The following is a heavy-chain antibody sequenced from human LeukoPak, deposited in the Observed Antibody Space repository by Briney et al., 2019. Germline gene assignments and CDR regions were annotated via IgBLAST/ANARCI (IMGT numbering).Heavy chain of an antibody. J-gene: IGHJ5*02. CDR1: CGSISSSSYY. D-gene: IGHD2-2*01. CDR2: IYYSGST. CDR3: ARHLGDVVVVPAAKNWFDP. Sequence: KPSETLSLTCTVSCGSISSSSYYWGWIRQPPGKGLEWIGSIYYSGSTYYNPSLKSRVTISVDTSKTQFSLKLSSVTAADTAVYYCARHLGDVVVVPAAKNWFDPWGQGTLVTVSS. V-gene: IGHV4-39*01.